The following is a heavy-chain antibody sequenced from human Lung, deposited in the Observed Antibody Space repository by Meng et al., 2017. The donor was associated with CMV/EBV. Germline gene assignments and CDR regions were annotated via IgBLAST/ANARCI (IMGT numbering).Heavy chain of an antibody. J-gene: IGHJ6*02. D-gene: IGHD6-13*01. CDR3: ARDGAAGPANYYYYYGMDV. Sequence: SETXSLTCAVSGGSISSSNWWSWVRQPPGKGLEWIGEIYHSGSTNYNPSLKSRVTTSVDKSKNQFSLKLSSVTAADTAVYYCARDGAAGPANYYYYYGMDVWXQGTTVTVSS. CDR2: IYHSGST. CDR1: GGSISSSNW. V-gene: IGHV4-4*02.